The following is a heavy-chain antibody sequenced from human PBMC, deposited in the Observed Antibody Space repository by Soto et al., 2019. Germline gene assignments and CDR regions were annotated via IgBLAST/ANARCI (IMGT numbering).Heavy chain of an antibody. J-gene: IGHJ4*02. D-gene: IGHD3-16*01. CDR3: ARPDDHVWAFRY. V-gene: IGHV2-5*02. Sequence: QITLKESGPTLVKPTQTLTLTCTFSGFSLSTSGVAVGWIRQPPGKALEWLALIYCDDDQRYSPSLKSRLTIAKDTSKNQVVLTMTNMAPVDTATYYCARPDDHVWAFRYWGQGTLVTVSS. CDR1: GFSLSTSGVA. CDR2: IYCDDDQ.